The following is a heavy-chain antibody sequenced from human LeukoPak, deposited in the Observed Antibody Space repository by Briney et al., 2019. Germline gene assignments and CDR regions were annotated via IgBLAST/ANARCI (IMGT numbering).Heavy chain of an antibody. Sequence: SVKVSCKASGGTFSSDAISWVPQAPGQGLEWMGGIIPIFGTANYAQKFQGRVTITTDESTSTAYMELSSLRSEDTAVYYCASSSSYPDYYYYMDVWGKGTTVTVSS. CDR3: ASSSSYPDYYYYMDV. CDR2: IIPIFGTA. J-gene: IGHJ6*03. V-gene: IGHV1-69*05. CDR1: GGTFSSDA. D-gene: IGHD6-6*01.